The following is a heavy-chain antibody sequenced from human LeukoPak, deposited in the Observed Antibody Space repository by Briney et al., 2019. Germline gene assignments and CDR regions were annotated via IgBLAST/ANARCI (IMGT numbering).Heavy chain of an antibody. J-gene: IGHJ3*02. V-gene: IGHV3-30-3*01. Sequence: GGSLRLSCAASGFTFSSYAMHWVRQAPGKGLEWVAVISYDGSNKYYADSVKGRFTISRDNSKNTLYLQMNSLRAEDTAVYYCARDSSSWYYAFDIWGQGTMVTVSS. CDR1: GFTFSSYA. CDR3: ARDSSSWYYAFDI. D-gene: IGHD6-13*01. CDR2: ISYDGSNK.